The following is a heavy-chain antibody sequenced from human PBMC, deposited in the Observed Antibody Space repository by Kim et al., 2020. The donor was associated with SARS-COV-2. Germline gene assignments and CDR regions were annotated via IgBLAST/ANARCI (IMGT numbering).Heavy chain of an antibody. J-gene: IGHJ4*02. CDR3: AKDRIAVAGNPPVPFDY. Sequence: GGSLRLSCAASGFTFSSYAMSWVRQAPGKGLEWVSAISGSGGSTYYADSVKGRFTISRDNSKNTLYLQMNSLRAEDTAVYYCAKDRIAVAGNPPVPFDYWGQGTLVTVSS. CDR2: ISGSGGST. V-gene: IGHV3-23*01. D-gene: IGHD6-19*01. CDR1: GFTFSSYA.